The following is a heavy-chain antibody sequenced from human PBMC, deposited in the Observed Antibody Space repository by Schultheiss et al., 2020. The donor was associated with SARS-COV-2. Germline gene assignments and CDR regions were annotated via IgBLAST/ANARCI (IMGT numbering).Heavy chain of an antibody. D-gene: IGHD3-10*01. V-gene: IGHV3-23*01. Sequence: GESLKISCAASGFTLSSYAMSWVRQAPGKGLEWVSAISGSGGSTYYADSVKGRFTISRDNSKNTLYLQMNRLRAEDTAVYYCASGYHYGSGSLLFFVWGKGTTVTVSS. CDR3: ASGYHYGSGSLLFFV. CDR1: GFTLSSYA. J-gene: IGHJ6*04. CDR2: ISGSGGST.